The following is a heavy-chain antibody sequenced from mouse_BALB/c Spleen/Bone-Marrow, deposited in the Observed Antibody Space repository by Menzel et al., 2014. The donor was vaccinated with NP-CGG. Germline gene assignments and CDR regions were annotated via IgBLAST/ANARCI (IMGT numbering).Heavy chain of an antibody. J-gene: IGHJ2*01. D-gene: IGHD2-4*01. CDR3: ALYYDYDVDY. CDR1: GFNIKDTY. CDR2: IDPANGNT. Sequence: VQLKESGAGLVKPGGSVKLSCTASGFNIKDTYMHWVKQSPEQGLEWIGRIDPANGNTKYDPKFQGKASITADTSSKTAYLQLRSIKSEDTAVYYCALYYDYDVDYWGQGTTLTVSS. V-gene: IGHV14-3*02.